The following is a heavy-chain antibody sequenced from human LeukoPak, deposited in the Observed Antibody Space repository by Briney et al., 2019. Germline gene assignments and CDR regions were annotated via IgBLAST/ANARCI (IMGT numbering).Heavy chain of an antibody. Sequence: SETLSHTCTVSGGSISSYYWSWIRQPPGKGLEWIGYIYYSGSTNYNPSLKSRVTISVDTSKNQFSLKLSSVTAADTAVYYCARDPPSSSGYPLGYFDYWGQGTLVTVSS. CDR2: IYYSGST. D-gene: IGHD3-22*01. CDR1: GGSISSYY. CDR3: ARDPPSSSGYPLGYFDY. V-gene: IGHV4-59*01. J-gene: IGHJ4*02.